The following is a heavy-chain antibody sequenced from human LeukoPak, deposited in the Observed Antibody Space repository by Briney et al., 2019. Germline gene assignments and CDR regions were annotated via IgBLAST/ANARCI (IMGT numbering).Heavy chain of an antibody. Sequence: GGSLRLSCAASGFTFSSAWMSWVRQAPGKGLEWVGRIKRKTDGATTDYAAPVRGRFTISRDDSKNTVYLQMNSLKTEDTAAYYCTPGWGSSGYYSYWGQGILVTVSS. V-gene: IGHV3-15*01. CDR3: TPGWGSSGYYSY. CDR2: IKRKTDGATT. CDR1: GFTFSSAW. D-gene: IGHD3-22*01. J-gene: IGHJ4*02.